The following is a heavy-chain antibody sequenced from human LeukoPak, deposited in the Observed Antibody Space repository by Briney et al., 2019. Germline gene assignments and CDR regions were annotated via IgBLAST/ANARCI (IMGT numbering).Heavy chain of an antibody. V-gene: IGHV3-30*02. Sequence: GGSLRLSCAASGFTFSNYGIHWVRQAPGKGLEWVAFIRYDGSNKYYADSVKGRFTISRDNSKSTLYLQMNSLRAEDTAVYYCAKSLQWELQGMFDYWGQGTLVTVSS. J-gene: IGHJ4*02. CDR3: AKSLQWELQGMFDY. CDR1: GFTFSNYG. D-gene: IGHD1-26*01. CDR2: IRYDGSNK.